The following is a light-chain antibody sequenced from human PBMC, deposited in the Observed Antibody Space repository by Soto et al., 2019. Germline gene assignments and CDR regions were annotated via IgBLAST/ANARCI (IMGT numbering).Light chain of an antibody. CDR1: QSVSSN. V-gene: IGKV3-15*01. J-gene: IGKJ1*01. Sequence: EIVMTQSPSTLSVSPLERATLSCRASQSVSSNLAWYQQKPGQAPRLLIYGASTRATGIPARSSGSGSGTEFTLTISSLQSEDFAVYYCQQYNNWPLTFGQGTKVDIK. CDR2: GAS. CDR3: QQYNNWPLT.